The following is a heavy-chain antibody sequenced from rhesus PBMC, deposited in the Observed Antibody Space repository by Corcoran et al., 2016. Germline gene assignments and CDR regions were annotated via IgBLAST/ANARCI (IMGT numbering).Heavy chain of an antibody. J-gene: IGHJ5-2*02. Sequence: QVQLVQSGADIKKPGASLKHSVKASGNAFTSYYMHWVRPAPGPGLEWIGLISPYNGNKVYAQNFQGRVTITTDTSTSTGYMELSSLRSDDTAVYYCARAPATGSLDVWGRGVLVTVSS. CDR2: ISPYNGNK. CDR3: ARAPATGSLDV. CDR1: GNAFTSYY. V-gene: IGHV1-180*01. D-gene: IGHD2-21*01.